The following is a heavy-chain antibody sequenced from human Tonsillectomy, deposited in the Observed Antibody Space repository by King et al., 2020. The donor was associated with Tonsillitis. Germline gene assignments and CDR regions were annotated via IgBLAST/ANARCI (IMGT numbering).Heavy chain of an antibody. J-gene: IGHJ6*02. D-gene: IGHD5-18*01. CDR1: GFTFSNAW. Sequence: VQLVESGGGLVKPGGSLRLSCAASGFTFSNAWMSWVRQAPGKGLEWVGRIKSKTDGGTTDSAAPVKGRFTLSRDGSKNTLYLQMNSLKTEDTAVYYCTTKWIQVWYYCGGDVGGQGTTVAVA. CDR3: TTKWIQVWYYCGGDV. CDR2: IKSKTDGGTT. V-gene: IGHV3-15*01.